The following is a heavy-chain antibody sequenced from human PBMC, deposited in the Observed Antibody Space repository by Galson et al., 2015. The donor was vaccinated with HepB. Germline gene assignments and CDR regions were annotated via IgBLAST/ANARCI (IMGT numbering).Heavy chain of an antibody. CDR1: GFTFSSYG. V-gene: IGHV3-30*18. Sequence: SLRLSCAASGFTFSSYGMHWVRQAPGKGLELVASILYDENNKYYADSVRGRFTISRDNSKNTLFLQMSTLRTEDTAVYYCVKETLRLRLPVYQVYGLDVWGQGTTVTVSS. CDR3: VKETLRLRLPVYQVYGLDV. J-gene: IGHJ6*02. CDR2: ILYDENNK. D-gene: IGHD5-12*01.